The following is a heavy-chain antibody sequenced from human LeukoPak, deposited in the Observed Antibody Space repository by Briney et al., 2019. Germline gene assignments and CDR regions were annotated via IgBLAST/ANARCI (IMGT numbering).Heavy chain of an antibody. CDR2: IYYSGNT. CDR3: ARRGVAAIFDP. J-gene: IGHJ5*02. CDR1: GGSISSYY. D-gene: IGHD6-6*01. Sequence: SETLSLTCTFSGGSISSYYWIWIRQPPGKGLEWIGFIYYSGNTNYNPSLKSRVTISVDTSKNQFSLKLSSVTATDTAVYYCARRGVAAIFDPWGQGTLVTVSS. V-gene: IGHV4-59*08.